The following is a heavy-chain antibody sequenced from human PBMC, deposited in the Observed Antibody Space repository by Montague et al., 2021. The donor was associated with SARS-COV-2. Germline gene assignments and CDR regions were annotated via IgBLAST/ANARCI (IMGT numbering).Heavy chain of an antibody. CDR3: ARREMSGDETRGMDV. J-gene: IGHJ6*02. CDR1: GYSFTTYW. CDR2: IYPGDSDT. D-gene: IGHD2-21*02. Sequence: QSGAEVKKPGESLKISCKASGYSFTTYWIGWVRQMPGKGLEWMGFIYPGDSDTRYSPSFQGQVTISVDNSINTAYLQRSSLKASDTAMYYCARREMSGDETRGMDVWGQGTTVTVSS. V-gene: IGHV5-51*01.